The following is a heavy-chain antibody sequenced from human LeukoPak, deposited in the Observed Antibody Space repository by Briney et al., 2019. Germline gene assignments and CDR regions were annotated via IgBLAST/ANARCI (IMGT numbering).Heavy chain of an antibody. CDR2: INVNSGGR. J-gene: IGHJ6*03. CDR3: ARGDLRSILYYYYYMDV. Sequence: GASVRVSCKASGYTFTRYDINRGGQATGQGREWMGRINVNSGGREYAQKFQGRVNLTRDKTISTAYMQLSRLRSHDTAVYYCARGDLRSILYYYYYMDVRGKGTTVTVS. CDR1: GYTFTRYD. D-gene: IGHD2/OR15-2a*01. V-gene: IGHV1-2*06.